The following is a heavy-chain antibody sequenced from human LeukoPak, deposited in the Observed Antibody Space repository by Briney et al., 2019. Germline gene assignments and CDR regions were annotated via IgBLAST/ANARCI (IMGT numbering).Heavy chain of an antibody. V-gene: IGHV3-23*01. CDR1: AFTFRSYA. CDR3: AKAWALTYLGGVDS. CDR2: LSGTGGNT. Sequence: GGPLRLSCAASAFTFRSYATAWVRQAPGKGLEWVSTLSGTGGNTYYADSVRGRFTISRDNSKNTLYLQMNSLRAEDTAVYYCAKAWALTYLGGVDSWGQGTLVTVSS. J-gene: IGHJ4*02. D-gene: IGHD2-21*02.